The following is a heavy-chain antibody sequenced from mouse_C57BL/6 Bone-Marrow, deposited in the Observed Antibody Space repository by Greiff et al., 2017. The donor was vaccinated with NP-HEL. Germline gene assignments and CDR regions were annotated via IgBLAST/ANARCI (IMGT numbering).Heavy chain of an antibody. V-gene: IGHV1-75*01. CDR2: IFPGSGST. J-gene: IGHJ3*01. Sequence: LQESGPELVKPGASVKISCKASGYTFTDYYINWVKQRPGQGLEWIGWIFPGSGSTYYNEKFKGKATLTVDKSSSTAYMLLSSLTSEDSAVYFCARRMGGYYTWFAYWGQGTLVTVSA. CDR3: ARRMGGYYTWFAY. D-gene: IGHD2-3*01. CDR1: GYTFTDYY.